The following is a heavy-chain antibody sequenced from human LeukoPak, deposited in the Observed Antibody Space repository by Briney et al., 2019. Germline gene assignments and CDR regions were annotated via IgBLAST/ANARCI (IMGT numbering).Heavy chain of an antibody. J-gene: IGHJ4*02. V-gene: IGHV3-23*01. Sequence: GGSLRLSCAAPGFTFSSYAMSWVRQAPGKGLEWVPAISGSGGSTYYADSVKVRFTISRDNSKNTLYLQMNSLRAEDTAVYYCAKEARYDSSGYLDYWGQGTLVTVSS. CDR1: GFTFSSYA. CDR3: AKEARYDSSGYLDY. D-gene: IGHD3-22*01. CDR2: ISGSGGST.